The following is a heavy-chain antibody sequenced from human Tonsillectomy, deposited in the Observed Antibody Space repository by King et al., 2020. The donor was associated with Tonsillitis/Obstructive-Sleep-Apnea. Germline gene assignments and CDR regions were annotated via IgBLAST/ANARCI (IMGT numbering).Heavy chain of an antibody. Sequence: VQLVQSGAEVKKPGESLKISCKGFGYSFTNSWIGWVRQMPGKGLEWMGIIYPGDSNTRYSPSFQGQVTMSADKSISTAYLQWSSLKASDTAIYYCARVYCINPSGYAPFDHGGQGTLVTVAS. D-gene: IGHD6-25*01. J-gene: IGHJ4*02. CDR2: IYPGDSNT. V-gene: IGHV5-51*01. CDR1: GYSFTNSW. CDR3: ARVYCINPSGYAPFDH.